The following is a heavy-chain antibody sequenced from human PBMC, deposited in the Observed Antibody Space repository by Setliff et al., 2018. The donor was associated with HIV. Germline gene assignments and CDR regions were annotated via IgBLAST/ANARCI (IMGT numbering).Heavy chain of an antibody. J-gene: IGHJ5*02. CDR2: IYYNGNT. CDR3: ARQFPPYHSGAHYSDL. V-gene: IGHV4-59*01. D-gene: IGHD6-19*01. CDR1: GGSISTYY. Sequence: PSETLSLTCTVSGGSISTYYWSWIRQPPGKGLEWIGLIYYNGNTNYSPSLKSRVTKSVDSSKNQFSLKLTSVTAADAAIYYCARQFPPYHSGAHYSDLWSQGTLVNVS.